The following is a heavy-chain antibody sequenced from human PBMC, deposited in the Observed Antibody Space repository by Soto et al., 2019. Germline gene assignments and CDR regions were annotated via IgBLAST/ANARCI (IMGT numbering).Heavy chain of an antibody. Sequence: SETLSLTCTVSGGSIRNYYWSWIRQPPGKGLESIGYIYYTGSSNYSPTFKSRVTMSIDTPKNQFSLKLSSVTAADTAVYYCARENIVLDAFDIWGQGTMVTVSS. CDR2: IYYTGSS. D-gene: IGHD2-8*01. V-gene: IGHV4-59*01. CDR3: ARENIVLDAFDI. CDR1: GGSIRNYY. J-gene: IGHJ3*02.